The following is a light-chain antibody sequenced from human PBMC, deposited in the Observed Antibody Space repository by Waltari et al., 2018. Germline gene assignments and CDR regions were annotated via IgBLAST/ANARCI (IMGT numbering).Light chain of an antibody. CDR1: SSHLGGYTY. V-gene: IGLV2-8*01. Sequence: QSALTQPPSASGSPSPSVTRPCTGTSSHLGGYTYASWTQQHPGKAPKLMIYEVSKRPSGVPDRFSGSKSGNTASLTVSGLQAEDEADYYCSSYAGNNDYVFGTGTKVTVL. CDR3: SSYAGNNDYV. J-gene: IGLJ1*01. CDR2: EVS.